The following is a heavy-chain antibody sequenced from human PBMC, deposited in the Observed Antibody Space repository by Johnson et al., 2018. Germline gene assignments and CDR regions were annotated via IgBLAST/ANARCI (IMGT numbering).Heavy chain of an antibody. CDR3: ARGRIAAAGMAQYFQH. CDR1: GFIFNTYA. D-gene: IGHD6-13*01. V-gene: IGHV3-30*14. CDR2: LSYVGSYK. J-gene: IGHJ1*01. Sequence: QVQLVESGGGVVQPGRSLRLSCAASGFIFNTYAMHWVRQAPGKGLEWVATLSYVGSYKYYADSVKGRFTISRDNFKNTRWRQMDSLSAEDTAMYYCARGRIAAAGMAQYFQHWGQGTLVTVAS.